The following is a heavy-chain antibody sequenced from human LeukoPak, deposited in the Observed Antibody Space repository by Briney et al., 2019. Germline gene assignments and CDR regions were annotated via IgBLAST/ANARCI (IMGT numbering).Heavy chain of an antibody. CDR2: ISYDGSNK. CDR3: ALGRAAMAFYYYYGMDV. Sequence: GGSLRLSCAACGFTFSSYGMHLVRQAPGKGLEWVAVISYDGSNKYYADSVKGRFTISRDNSKNTLYLQMNSLRAEDTAVYYCALGRAAMAFYYYYGMDVWGQGTTVTVSS. V-gene: IGHV3-30*03. CDR1: GFTFSSYG. D-gene: IGHD5-18*01. J-gene: IGHJ6*02.